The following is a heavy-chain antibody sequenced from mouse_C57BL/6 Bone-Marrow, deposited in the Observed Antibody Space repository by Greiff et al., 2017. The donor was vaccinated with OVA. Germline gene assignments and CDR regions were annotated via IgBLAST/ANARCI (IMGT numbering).Heavy chain of an antibody. CDR3: ARRITTVESSAY. V-gene: IGHV1-55*01. CDR2: IYPGSGST. J-gene: IGHJ3*01. D-gene: IGHD1-1*01. CDR1: GYTFTSYW. Sequence: QVQLKQPGAELVKPGASVKMSCKASGYTFTSYWITWVKQRPGQGLEWIGDIYPGSGSTNYNEKFKSKATLTVDTSSSTAYMQLSSLTSEDSAVYFCARRITTVESSAYWGQGTLATVSA.